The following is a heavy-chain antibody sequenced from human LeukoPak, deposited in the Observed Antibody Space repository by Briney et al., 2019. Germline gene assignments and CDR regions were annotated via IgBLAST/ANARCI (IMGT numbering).Heavy chain of an antibody. V-gene: IGHV3-23*01. Sequence: GGSLRLSCAASGFTFSSYAMSWVRQAPGKGLEWVSAISGSGGSTYYADSVKGRFTISRDNSKNTLYLQIDSLGAEDTAVYYCARDSGAVAQGAFDIWGQGTMVTVSS. CDR1: GFTFSSYA. J-gene: IGHJ3*02. D-gene: IGHD6-19*01. CDR3: ARDSGAVAQGAFDI. CDR2: ISGSGGST.